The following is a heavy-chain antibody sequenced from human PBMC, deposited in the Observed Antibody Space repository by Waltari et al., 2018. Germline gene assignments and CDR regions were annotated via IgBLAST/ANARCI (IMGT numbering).Heavy chain of an antibody. J-gene: IGHJ5*02. CDR1: GYTFTSYA. Sequence: QVQLVQSGAEVKKPGASVKVSCKASGYTFTSYAINWVRQATGQGLEWMGWMNPNSGNTGYAQKFQGRVTITRNTSISTAYMELSSLRSEDTAVYYCARGGSWYLWGENWFDPWGQGTLVTVSS. CDR3: ARGGSWYLWGENWFDP. D-gene: IGHD6-13*01. V-gene: IGHV1-8*03. CDR2: MNPNSGNT.